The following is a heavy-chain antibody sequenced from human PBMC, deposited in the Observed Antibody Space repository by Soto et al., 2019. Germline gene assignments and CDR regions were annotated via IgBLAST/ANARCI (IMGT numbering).Heavy chain of an antibody. D-gene: IGHD3-16*01. Sequence: EVQLLASGGGLVQPGGSLRLSCAASGFTFSSYAMSWVRQAPGKGLEWVSAISGRGGSTYYADSVKGRFTISRDNSKKTLYLQMNSLRAEDTAVYYCAKSRLNRPLTIWGQGTMVTVSS. CDR3: AKSRLNRPLTI. J-gene: IGHJ3*02. CDR2: ISGRGGST. CDR1: GFTFSSYA. V-gene: IGHV3-23*01.